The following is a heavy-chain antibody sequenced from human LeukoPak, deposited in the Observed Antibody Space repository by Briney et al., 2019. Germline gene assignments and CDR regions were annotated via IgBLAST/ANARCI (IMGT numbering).Heavy chain of an antibody. D-gene: IGHD3-16*01. CDR3: ARADITYSVDY. CDR2: IYTSGST. J-gene: IGHJ4*02. Sequence: SETLSLTCTVSGGSISSYYWSWIRQPPGKGLEWIGYIYTSGSTNYNPSLKSRVTISVDTSKNQFSLKLSPVTAADTAVYYCARADITYSVDYWGQGTLVTVYS. V-gene: IGHV4-4*09. CDR1: GGSISSYY.